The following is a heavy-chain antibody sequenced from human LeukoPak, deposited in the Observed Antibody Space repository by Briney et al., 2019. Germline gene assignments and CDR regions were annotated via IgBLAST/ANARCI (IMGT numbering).Heavy chain of an antibody. D-gene: IGHD5-12*01. CDR3: ARDGSPGGMDV. J-gene: IGHJ6*02. CDR1: GYTFTGYY. CDR2: INPNSGGT. Sequence: ASVKVSCKASGYTFTGYYMHWVRQAPGQGLEWMGWINPNSGGTNHAQKFQGRVTMTRDTSISTAYMELSRLRSDDTAVYYCARDGSPGGMDVWGQGTTVTVSS. V-gene: IGHV1-2*02.